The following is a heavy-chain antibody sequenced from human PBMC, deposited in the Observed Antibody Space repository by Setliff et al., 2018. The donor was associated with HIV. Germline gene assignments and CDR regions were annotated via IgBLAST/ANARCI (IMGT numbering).Heavy chain of an antibody. Sequence: SETLSLTCAVYGGSFSSYYWSWIRQPPGKGLEWIGEINHSGSTNYNPSLKSRVTISVDTSKNQFSLKLSSVTAADTAVYYCARSVLLNYDSTGYSDYWGQGTLVTVSS. D-gene: IGHD3-22*01. CDR1: GGSFSSYY. J-gene: IGHJ4*02. CDR3: ARSVLLNYDSTGYSDY. V-gene: IGHV4-34*01. CDR2: INHSGST.